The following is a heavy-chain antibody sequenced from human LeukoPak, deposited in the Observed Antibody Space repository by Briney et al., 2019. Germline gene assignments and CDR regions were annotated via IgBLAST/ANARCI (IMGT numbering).Heavy chain of an antibody. D-gene: IGHD2-21*02. CDR3: ARTLGSCGRDCHDQGFPY. J-gene: IGHJ1*01. CDR1: GYLFTVDY. CDR2: INTESGDT. V-gene: IGHV1-2*02. Sequence: ASVKVSGKASGYLFTVDYLDWVRQAPGRGLEWMGWINTESGDTNYEQKFQGRVAMTRDTSTSTAYMELSRMTSDATAVYYCARTLGSCGRDCHDQGFPYWGQGTLVIVSS.